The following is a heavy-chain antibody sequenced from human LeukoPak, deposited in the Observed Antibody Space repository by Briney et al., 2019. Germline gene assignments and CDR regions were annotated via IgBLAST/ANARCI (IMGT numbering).Heavy chain of an antibody. Sequence: GGSLRLSCAASGFTFSSYDMHWVRHATGKGLEWVSGIGTAGDTYYAGSVKGRFTISRENARNSLYLQMYSLRAGDTAVYYCGRKKSGSGSLDYWGQGTLVTVSS. CDR3: GRKKSGSGSLDY. CDR2: IGTAGDT. CDR1: GFTFSSYD. V-gene: IGHV3-13*01. J-gene: IGHJ4*02. D-gene: IGHD3-10*01.